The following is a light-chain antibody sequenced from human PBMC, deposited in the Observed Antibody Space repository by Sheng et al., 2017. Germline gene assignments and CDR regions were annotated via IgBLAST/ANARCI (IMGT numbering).Light chain of an antibody. V-gene: IGKV3-15*01. CDR2: GAS. J-gene: IGKJ2*01. Sequence: EIVMTQSPATLSVSPAERATLSCRASQSVSSNLAWYQQKPGQAPRLLIYGASTRATGIPARFSGSGSGTEFTLTISSLQSEDFAIYYCQQYYYLYTFGQGTNLEL. CDR3: QQYYYLYT. CDR1: QSVSSN.